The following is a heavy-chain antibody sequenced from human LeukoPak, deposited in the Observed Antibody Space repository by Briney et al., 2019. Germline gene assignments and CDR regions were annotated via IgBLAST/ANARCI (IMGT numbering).Heavy chain of an antibody. D-gene: IGHD6-13*01. CDR3: AREYSSSWSDPHALNWFDP. J-gene: IGHJ5*02. Sequence: ASVKVSCKASGYTFNIYGISWVRQAPGQGLEWMGWINPNSGGTNYAQKFQGRVTMTRDTSISTAYMELSRLRSDDTAVYYCAREYSSSWSDPHALNWFDPWGQGTLVTVSS. CDR2: INPNSGGT. V-gene: IGHV1-2*02. CDR1: GYTFNIYG.